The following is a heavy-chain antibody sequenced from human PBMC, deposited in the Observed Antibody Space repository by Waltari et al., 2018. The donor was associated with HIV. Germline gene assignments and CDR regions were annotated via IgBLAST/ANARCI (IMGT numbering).Heavy chain of an antibody. D-gene: IGHD3-22*01. CDR1: GFSLSTSGVG. CDR2: IYWNDDK. CDR3: AHIRSSGYDYFDS. J-gene: IGHJ4*02. Sequence: QITLQESGPTLVKPTQTLTLTCTFSGFSLSTSGVGLGWIRQPPGKALEWLALIYWNDDKHYSPSLQSRLTISKHTSKNLVVLTVASLDPVDTATYYCAHIRSSGYDYFDSWGQGTLVTVSS. V-gene: IGHV2-5*01.